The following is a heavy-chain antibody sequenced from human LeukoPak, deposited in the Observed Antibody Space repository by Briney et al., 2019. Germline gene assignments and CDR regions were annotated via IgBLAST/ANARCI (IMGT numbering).Heavy chain of an antibody. CDR2: IFHSGST. V-gene: IGHV4-28*01. CDR1: AYSISSNNW. Sequence: SETLSLTCAVSAYSISSNNWWGWIRQPPGKGLEWIGYIFHSGSTYYNPSLKSRVTMSVDTSKNQFSLRLSSVTAVDTAVYYCTRKTGGSGDFYWGQGTLVTVSS. CDR3: TRKTGGSGDFY. D-gene: IGHD4-17*01. J-gene: IGHJ4*02.